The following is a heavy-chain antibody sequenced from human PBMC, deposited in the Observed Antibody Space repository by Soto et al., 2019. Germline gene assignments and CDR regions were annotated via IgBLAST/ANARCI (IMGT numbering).Heavy chain of an antibody. D-gene: IGHD2-15*01. CDR2: IDPSDSYT. CDR1: GYSFTSYW. V-gene: IGHV5-10-1*01. Sequence: GESLKISCKGSGYSFTSYWISWVRQMPGKGLEWMGRIDPSDSYTNYSPSFQGHVTISADKSISTAYLQWSSLKASDTAMYDCARRCSGGSCYQPGYYYGMDVWGQGTTVTVSS. CDR3: ARRCSGGSCYQPGYYYGMDV. J-gene: IGHJ6*02.